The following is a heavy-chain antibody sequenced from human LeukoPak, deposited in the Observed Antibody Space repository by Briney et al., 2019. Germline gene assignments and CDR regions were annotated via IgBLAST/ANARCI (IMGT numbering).Heavy chain of an antibody. J-gene: IGHJ1*01. V-gene: IGHV3-23*01. CDR1: DFTFSKGW. CDR3: AKKVVVGATSPYSDFQD. CDR2: ISGSGVTT. Sequence: GGSLRLSCAASDFTFSKGWMSWVRQAPGKGLEWVSAISGSGVTTHYAGSVKGRFSISRDNSKNTLYLQMNSLRAEDTALYYCAKKVVVGATSPYSDFQDWGQGTLVTVSS. D-gene: IGHD1-26*01.